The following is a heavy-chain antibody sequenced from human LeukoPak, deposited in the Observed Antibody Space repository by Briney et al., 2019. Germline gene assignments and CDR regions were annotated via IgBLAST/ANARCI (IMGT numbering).Heavy chain of an antibody. D-gene: IGHD3-10*01. CDR3: ARVVRITMVRGVIGLGY. J-gene: IGHJ4*02. V-gene: IGHV1-8*01. CDR2: MNPNSGNT. CDR1: GYTFTSYD. Sequence: ASVKVSCKASGYTFTSYDINWVRQATGQGLEWMGWMNPNSGNTGYAQKFQGRVTMTRNTSISAAYMELSSLRSEDTAVYYCARVVRITMVRGVIGLGYWGQGTLVTVSS.